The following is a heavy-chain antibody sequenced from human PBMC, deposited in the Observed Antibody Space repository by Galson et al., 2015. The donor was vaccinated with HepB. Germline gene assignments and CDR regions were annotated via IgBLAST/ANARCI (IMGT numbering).Heavy chain of an antibody. CDR3: AKDCGIFGVVIMTAFDS. CDR2: GGST. Sequence: GGSTYYAESVKGRFTISRDNSKNTLYLQMNSVRAEDTAVYYCAKDCGIFGVVIMTAFDSWGQGTMVTVSP. V-gene: IGHV3-23*01. D-gene: IGHD3-3*01. J-gene: IGHJ3*01.